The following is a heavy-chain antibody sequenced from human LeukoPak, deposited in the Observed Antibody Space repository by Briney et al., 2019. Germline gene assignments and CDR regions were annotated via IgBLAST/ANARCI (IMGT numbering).Heavy chain of an antibody. CDR3: AKDDGRFGVNWFDP. CDR2: ISYDGSNK. Sequence: PGGSLRLSCAASGFTFSSYAMHWVRQAPGKGLEWVAVISYDGSNKYYADSVKGRFTISRDNSKNTLYLQMNSLRAEDTAVYYCAKDDGRFGVNWFDPWGQGTLVTVSS. D-gene: IGHD2-8*01. J-gene: IGHJ5*02. V-gene: IGHV3-30-3*01. CDR1: GFTFSSYA.